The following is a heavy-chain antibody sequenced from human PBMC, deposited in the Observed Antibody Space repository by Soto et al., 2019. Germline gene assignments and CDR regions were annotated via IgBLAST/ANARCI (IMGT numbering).Heavy chain of an antibody. D-gene: IGHD3-10*01. CDR2: IYYSGST. CDR1: GGSISSYY. J-gene: IGHJ4*02. V-gene: IGHV4-59*08. CDR3: ASTYYYGSGSYSYFDY. Sequence: SETLSLTCTVSGGSISSYYWSWIRQPPGKGLEWIGYIYYSGSTNYNPSLKSRVTISVDTSKNQFSLKLSSVTAADTAVYYCASTYYYGSGSYSYFDYWGQGTLVTVSS.